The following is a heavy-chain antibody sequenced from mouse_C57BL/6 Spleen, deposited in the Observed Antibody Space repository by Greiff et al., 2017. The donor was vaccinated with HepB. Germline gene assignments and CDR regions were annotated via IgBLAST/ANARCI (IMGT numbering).Heavy chain of an antibody. CDR3: ARGGAYGYDAPMDY. J-gene: IGHJ4*01. CDR2: INPNNGGT. D-gene: IGHD2-2*01. CDR1: GYTFTDYY. Sequence: EVQLQQSGPELVKPGASVKISCKASGYTFTDYYMNWVKQSHGKSLEWIGDINPNNGGTSYNQKFKGKATLTVDKSSSTAYMDLRSLTSEDSAVYYCARGGAYGYDAPMDYWGQGTSVTVSS. V-gene: IGHV1-26*01.